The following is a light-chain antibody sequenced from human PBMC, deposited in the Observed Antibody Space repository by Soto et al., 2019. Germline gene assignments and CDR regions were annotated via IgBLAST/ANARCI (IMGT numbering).Light chain of an antibody. CDR1: QSIDRY. CDR3: QQCLNWPA. V-gene: IGKV3-11*01. Sequence: EIVLTQSPATLSLSPGERATLPCRASQSIDRYLAWYQEKPGQAPRILIYEASNRASVIPPRFSGSGCGTDFTLTISSLEPEDFAVYYCQQCLNWPAFGGGTKVEIK. CDR2: EAS. J-gene: IGKJ4*01.